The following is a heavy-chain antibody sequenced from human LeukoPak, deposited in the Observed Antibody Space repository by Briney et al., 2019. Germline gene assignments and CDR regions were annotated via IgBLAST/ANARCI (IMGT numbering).Heavy chain of an antibody. CDR2: INHSGST. J-gene: IGHJ6*02. V-gene: IGHV4-34*01. D-gene: IGHD6-19*01. CDR3: GARESVWYGTYGMDV. CDR1: GGSFSGYY. Sequence: PSETLSLTCAVCGGSFSGYYWSWIRQPPGKGLEWIGEINHSGSTNYNPSLKSRVTISVDTSKNQFSLKLSSVTAADTAVYYCGARESVWYGTYGMDVWGQGTTVTVSS.